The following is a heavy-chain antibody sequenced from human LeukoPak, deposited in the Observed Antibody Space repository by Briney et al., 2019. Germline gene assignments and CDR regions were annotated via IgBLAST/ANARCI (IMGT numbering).Heavy chain of an antibody. D-gene: IGHD6-13*01. CDR1: GFAFGSYA. CDR3: AKDRSSSWYYYGMDV. CDR2: ISHDGDNT. J-gene: IGHJ6*02. V-gene: IGHV3-30-3*01. Sequence: PGTSLRFSCEASGFAFGSYAMHWVRQAPGRGLEWVAVISHDGDNTNSGESVRGRFTLSRDNAKNSLYLQMNSLRAEDTALYYCAKDRSSSWYYYGMDVWGQGTTVTVSS.